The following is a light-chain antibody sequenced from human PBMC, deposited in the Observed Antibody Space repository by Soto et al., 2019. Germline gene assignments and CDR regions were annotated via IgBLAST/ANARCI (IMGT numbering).Light chain of an antibody. Sequence: EIVMTQSPATLSVSPGERATLSCRASQSVSSNLAWYQQKPGQAPRLLIYGASTRATGIPARFSGSGSGTEFTLTLSSLQSQAFAVYYCQQYNNWPKTFGQGTKVEIK. J-gene: IGKJ1*01. V-gene: IGKV3-15*01. CDR3: QQYNNWPKT. CDR1: QSVSSN. CDR2: GAS.